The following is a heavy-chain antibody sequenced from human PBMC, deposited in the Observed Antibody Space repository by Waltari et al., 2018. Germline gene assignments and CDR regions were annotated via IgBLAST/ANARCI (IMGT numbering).Heavy chain of an antibody. J-gene: IGHJ4*02. Sequence: EVQLVESGGGLIQPGGSLRLSCAASGFTVSSNYMSWVRQAPGKGLGWVSVSYSGGSTYYADAVKGRFTISRDNSKNTLYLQMNSLRAEDTAVYYCARDPSGDYFDYWGQGTLVTVSS. CDR2: SYSGGST. D-gene: IGHD3-10*01. V-gene: IGHV3-53*01. CDR3: ARDPSGDYFDY. CDR1: GFTVSSNY.